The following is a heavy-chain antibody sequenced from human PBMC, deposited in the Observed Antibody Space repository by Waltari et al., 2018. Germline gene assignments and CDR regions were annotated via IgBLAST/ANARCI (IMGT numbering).Heavy chain of an antibody. V-gene: IGHV4-39*01. CDR3: ARSGYTSGWRSDEGFDM. Sequence: QLQLQESGLGLVMPSETLSLTCTVPGGSTSSSSYYWGWIRQPPGKGLEWIGNIYYSGRAYYNPSLKSRVTISVDTSKNQFSLKVNSVTAADTAVYYCARSGYTSGWRSDEGFDMWGQGTMVTVSS. CDR2: IYYSGRA. D-gene: IGHD6-19*01. J-gene: IGHJ3*02. CDR1: GGSTSSSSYY.